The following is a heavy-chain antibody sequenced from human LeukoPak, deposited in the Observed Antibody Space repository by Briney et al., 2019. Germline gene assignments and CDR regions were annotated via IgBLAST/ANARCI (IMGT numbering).Heavy chain of an antibody. CDR2: IRGSGSNT. D-gene: IGHD2-21*02. CDR3: AKDGGSCFSLDCSEEGDY. J-gene: IGHJ4*02. V-gene: IGHV3-23*01. CDR1: GFTFSSYG. Sequence: GGSLRLSCAASGFTFSSYGMSWVRQAPGKGLEWVSGIRGSGSNTDYVGSVKGRFTISRDNSKNTLYLQMDSLRVEDTARYYCAKDGGSCFSLDCSEEGDYWGQGTLVTVSS.